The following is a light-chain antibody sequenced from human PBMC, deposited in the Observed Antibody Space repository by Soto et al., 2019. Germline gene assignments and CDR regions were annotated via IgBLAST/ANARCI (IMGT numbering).Light chain of an antibody. CDR1: QSVSSNY. J-gene: IGKJ1*01. CDR3: QHYDNSPLGT. CDR2: GTS. Sequence: EIVLTQSPGTLSLSPGERATLSCRASQSVSSNYLAWYQQNPGHATRLLICGTSSSATGTPDRFSGSGSGTDFTLTISRLKSEDFAVYYCQHYDNSPLGTFGQGTQLEIK. V-gene: IGKV3-20*01.